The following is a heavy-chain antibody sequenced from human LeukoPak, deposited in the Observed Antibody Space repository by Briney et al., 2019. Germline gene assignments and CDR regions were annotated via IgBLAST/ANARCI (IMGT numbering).Heavy chain of an antibody. J-gene: IGHJ3*02. CDR2: IYTSGST. Sequence: SETLSLTCTVSGGSISSYYWSWIRQPAGKGLEWIGRIYTSGSTNYNPSLKSRVTMSVDTSKNQFSLKLSSVTAADTAVYYCARESATVVMENDAFDIWGQGTMVTVSS. D-gene: IGHD4-23*01. CDR1: GGSISSYY. V-gene: IGHV4-4*07. CDR3: ARESATVVMENDAFDI.